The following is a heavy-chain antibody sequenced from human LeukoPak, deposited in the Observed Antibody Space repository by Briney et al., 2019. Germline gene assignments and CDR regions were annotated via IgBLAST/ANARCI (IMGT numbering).Heavy chain of an antibody. CDR1: GVSISSYY. V-gene: IGHV4-4*07. CDR2: IYTSGST. J-gene: IGHJ6*03. D-gene: IGHD6-13*01. Sequence: SETLSLTCTVSGVSISSYYWSWIRQPAGKGLEWIGRIYTSGSTNYNPSLKSRVTMSADTSKNQFPLKLSSVTAADTAVYYCARDLTGPLYGSSWYPSYYYYYMDVWGKGTTVTISS. CDR3: ARDLTGPLYGSSWYPSYYYYYMDV.